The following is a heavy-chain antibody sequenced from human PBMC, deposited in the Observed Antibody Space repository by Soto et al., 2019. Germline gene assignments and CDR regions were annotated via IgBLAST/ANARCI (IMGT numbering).Heavy chain of an antibody. CDR1: GGSISSYY. CDR3: ARDGEAAAGTSWFDP. CDR2: IYYSGST. V-gene: IGHV4-59*01. Sequence: SETLSLTCTVSGGSISSYYWSWIRQPPGKGLEWTGYIYYSGSTNYNPSLKSRVTISVDTSKNQFSLKLSSVTAADTAVYYCARDGEAAAGTSWFDPWGQGTLVTVSS. D-gene: IGHD6-13*01. J-gene: IGHJ5*02.